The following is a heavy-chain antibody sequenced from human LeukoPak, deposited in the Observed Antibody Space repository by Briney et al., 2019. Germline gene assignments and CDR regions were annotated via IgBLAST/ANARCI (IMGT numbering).Heavy chain of an antibody. CDR2: ISYDGSNK. CDR3: ARVLEWLSYYYFDY. Sequence: GGSLRLSCAASGFTFSSYAMHWVRQAPGKGLEWVAVISYDGSNKYYADSVKGRFTISRDNSKNTLYLQMNSLRAEDTAVYYCARVLEWLSYYYFDYWGQGTLVTVSS. D-gene: IGHD3-3*01. CDR1: GFTFSSYA. V-gene: IGHV3-30-3*01. J-gene: IGHJ4*02.